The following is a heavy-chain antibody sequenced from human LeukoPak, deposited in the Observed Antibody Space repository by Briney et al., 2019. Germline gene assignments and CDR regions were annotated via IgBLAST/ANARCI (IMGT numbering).Heavy chain of an antibody. CDR3: ARGGRIAAAFYYYYMEV. CDR2: INHSGST. J-gene: IGHJ6*03. CDR1: GGSFSGDY. D-gene: IGHD6-13*01. V-gene: IGHV4-34*01. Sequence: PSETLSLTCAVYGGSFSGDYWSWIRQPPGRGLEWIGDINHSGSTNYNPSLKSRVTISVDTSKNQFSLKLSSVTAADTAAYYCARGGRIAAAFYYYYMEVWGKGTTVTVSS.